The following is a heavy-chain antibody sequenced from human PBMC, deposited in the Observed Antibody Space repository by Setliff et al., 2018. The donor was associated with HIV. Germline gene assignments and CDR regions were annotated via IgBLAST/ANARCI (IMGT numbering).Heavy chain of an antibody. CDR2: TYLGAT. J-gene: IGHJ4*02. CDR3: ATGGGQSFDY. Sequence: GASVKVSCKTSGYTFTSYGKNWIRQAPGQGLEWMGWTYLGATNYAQRFRDRFTVTTDTSTSTAYMELRGLSPDDTALYFCATGGGQSFDYWGQGTLVTVSS. V-gene: IGHV1-18*04. CDR1: GYTFTSYG. D-gene: IGHD1-26*01.